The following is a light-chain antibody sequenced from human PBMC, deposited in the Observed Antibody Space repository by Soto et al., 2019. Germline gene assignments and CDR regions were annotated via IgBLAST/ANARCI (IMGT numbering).Light chain of an antibody. CDR3: QQSDSLPFT. Sequence: DIQMTQSPSSLSASVGDSVAMTCQASQDISNFLNWYQQKPGEAPKLLTYDESDLATRVPSRFIESCSGTEFTFTISNLQPEDFATYYCQQSDSLPFTFCPGT. CDR2: DES. V-gene: IGKV1-33*01. CDR1: QDISNF. J-gene: IGKJ3*01.